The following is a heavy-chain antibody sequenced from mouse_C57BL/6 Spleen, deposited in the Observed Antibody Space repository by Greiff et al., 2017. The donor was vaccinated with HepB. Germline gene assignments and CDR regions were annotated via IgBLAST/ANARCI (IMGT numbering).Heavy chain of an antibody. D-gene: IGHD2-2*01. CDR3: ARWRVTYAMDY. J-gene: IGHJ4*01. CDR2: INPSTGGT. V-gene: IGHV1-42*01. Sequence: VQLKQSGPELVKPGASVKISCKASGYSFTGYYMNWVKQSPEKSLEWIGEINPSTGGTTYNQKFKAKATLTVDKSSSTAYMQLKSLTSEDSAVYYCARWRVTYAMDYWGQGTSVTVSS. CDR1: GYSFTGYY.